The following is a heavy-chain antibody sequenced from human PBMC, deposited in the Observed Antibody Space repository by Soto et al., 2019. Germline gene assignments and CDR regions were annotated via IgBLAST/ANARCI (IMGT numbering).Heavy chain of an antibody. CDR1: GGSISSYY. CDR2: IYYSGST. D-gene: IGHD6-6*01. J-gene: IGHJ1*01. CDR3: ARTTSSSHNFQH. Sequence: SETLSLTCTVSGGSISSYYWSWIRQPPGKGLEWIGYIYYSGSTNYNPSLKSRVTISVDTSKNQFSLKLSSVTAADTAVYYCARTTSSSHNFQHWGQGTLVTVSS. V-gene: IGHV4-59*01.